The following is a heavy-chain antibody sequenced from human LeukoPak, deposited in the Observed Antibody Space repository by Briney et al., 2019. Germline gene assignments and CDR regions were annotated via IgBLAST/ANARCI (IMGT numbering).Heavy chain of an antibody. J-gene: IGHJ4*02. Sequence: PGGSLRLSCAASGFTFSSYWMHWVRHAPGKGLVWVSRINSDGSSTSYADSVKGRFTISRDNAKNTLYLQMNSLRAEDTAVYYCARGDEYSGYDYADYWGQGTLVTVSS. CDR2: INSDGSST. V-gene: IGHV3-74*01. CDR1: GFTFSSYW. D-gene: IGHD5-12*01. CDR3: ARGDEYSGYDYADY.